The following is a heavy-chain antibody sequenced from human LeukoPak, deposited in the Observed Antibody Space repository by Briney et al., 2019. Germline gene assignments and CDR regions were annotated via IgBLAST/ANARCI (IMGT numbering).Heavy chain of an antibody. D-gene: IGHD3-10*01. CDR3: ASENFYYGSASVLDY. J-gene: IGHJ4*02. CDR2: INAGNGNT. Sequence: ASVKVSCKASGYTFTSYAMHWVRQAPGQRPEWMGWINAGNGNTKYSQKFQGRVTITRDTSASTAYMELSSLRSEDTAVYYCASENFYYGSASVLDYWGQGTLVTVSS. V-gene: IGHV1-3*01. CDR1: GYTFTSYA.